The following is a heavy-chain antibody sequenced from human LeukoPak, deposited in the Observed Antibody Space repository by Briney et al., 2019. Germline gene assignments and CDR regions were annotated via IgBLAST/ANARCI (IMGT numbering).Heavy chain of an antibody. CDR3: ARDIVVVPAASRDYYYYYGMDV. V-gene: IGHV4-30-4*01. J-gene: IGHJ6*02. D-gene: IGHD2-2*01. CDR2: IYYSGST. Sequence: SETLSLTCTVSGGSISSGDYYWSWIRQPPGKGLEWIGYIYYSGSTYYYPSLKSRVTISVDTSKNQFSLKLSSVTAADTAVYYCARDIVVVPAASRDYYYYYGMDVWGQGTTVTVSS. CDR1: GGSISSGDYY.